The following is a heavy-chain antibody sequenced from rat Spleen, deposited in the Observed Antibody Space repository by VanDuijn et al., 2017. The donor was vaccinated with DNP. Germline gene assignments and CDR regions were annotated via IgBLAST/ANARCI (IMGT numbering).Heavy chain of an antibody. D-gene: IGHD5-1*01. CDR1: GFTFSDYF. CDR2: ISYDGSST. CDR3: ARHVHWEPFAY. J-gene: IGHJ3*01. V-gene: IGHV5-7*01. Sequence: EVQLVESGGGLVQPGRSMKLSCAASGFTFSDYFMAWVRQSPKRGLEWVATISYDGSSTYYRDSVKGRFTISRDNAKNTQYLQVDSLRSEDTATYYCARHVHWEPFAYWGQGTLVTVSS.